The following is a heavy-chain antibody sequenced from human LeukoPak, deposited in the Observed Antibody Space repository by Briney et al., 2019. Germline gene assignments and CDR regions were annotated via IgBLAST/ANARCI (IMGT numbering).Heavy chain of an antibody. D-gene: IGHD2-15*01. CDR2: LKEDGSEK. CDR3: VRDGHQGIFTWC. J-gene: IGHJ4*02. Sequence: GGALRLSCSTHVFPFLSDLMRTVPQAPGKVLEYVVKLKEDGSEKYYVESVKGRFTIFRDNTKNSLYLQMNSLRDEDTAVYYCVRDGHQGIFTWCWGQGTLVTVSS. CDR1: VFPFLSDL. V-gene: IGHV3-7*05.